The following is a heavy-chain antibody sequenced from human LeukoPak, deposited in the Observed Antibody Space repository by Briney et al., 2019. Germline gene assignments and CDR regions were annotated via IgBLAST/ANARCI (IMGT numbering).Heavy chain of an antibody. Sequence: SETLSLTCTVSGGSISSYYWSWIRQPPGKGLEWIGYIYYSGSANYNPSLKSRVTMSVDTSKNQFSLKLSSVTAADTAVYYCARGKADYDFWSGRYYYYMDVWGKGTTVTVSS. CDR1: GGSISSYY. V-gene: IGHV4-59*12. J-gene: IGHJ6*03. CDR3: ARGKADYDFWSGRYYYYMDV. D-gene: IGHD3-3*01. CDR2: IYYSGSA.